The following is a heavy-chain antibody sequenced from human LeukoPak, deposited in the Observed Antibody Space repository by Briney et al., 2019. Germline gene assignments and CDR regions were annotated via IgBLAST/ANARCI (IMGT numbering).Heavy chain of an antibody. CDR3: ARAPYDFWSGYYYYYMDV. V-gene: IGHV1-2*02. CDR2: INPNSGGT. Sequence: ASVKVSCKASGYTFTGYYMHWVQQAPGQGLEWMGWINPNSGGTNYAQKFQGRVTMTRDTSISTAYMELSRLRSDDTAVYYCARAPYDFWSGYYYYYMDVWGKGTTVTVS. J-gene: IGHJ6*03. D-gene: IGHD3-3*01. CDR1: GYTFTGYY.